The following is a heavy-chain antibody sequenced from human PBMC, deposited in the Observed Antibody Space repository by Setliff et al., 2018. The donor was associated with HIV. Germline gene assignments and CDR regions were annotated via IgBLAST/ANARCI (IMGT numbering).Heavy chain of an antibody. CDR1: GDSISGYF. V-gene: IGHV3-49*04. Sequence: LSLTCTVSGDSISGYFWSWVRQAPGKGLEWVGFIRSKAYGGTTEYAASVKGRFTISRDDSKSIAYLQMNSLKTEDTAIYYCTRHLPSNFWGQGTLVTVSS. CDR2: IRSKAYGGTT. CDR3: TRHLPSNF. J-gene: IGHJ4*02.